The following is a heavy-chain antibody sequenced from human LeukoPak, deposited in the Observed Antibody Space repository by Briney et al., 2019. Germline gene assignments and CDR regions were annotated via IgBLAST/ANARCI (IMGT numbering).Heavy chain of an antibody. CDR3: TTALQPRDCPKCVQYPWTTA. CDR2: MNPNNGNT. D-gene: IGHD2-8*01. V-gene: IGHV1-8*01. J-gene: IGHJ5*02. Sequence: SSVTVSCKASGYTFTSYDINWVRQATGQGHEWMGWMNPNNGNTGYAQKFQGRVTMTRNTSTSTAYMELSSLRAEDTAVHYCTTALQPRDCPKCVQYPWTTAWGEGTLVTVSS. CDR1: GYTFTSYD.